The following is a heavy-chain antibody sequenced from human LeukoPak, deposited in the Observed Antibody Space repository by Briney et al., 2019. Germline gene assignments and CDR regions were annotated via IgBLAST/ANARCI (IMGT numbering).Heavy chain of an antibody. D-gene: IGHD3-10*01. Sequence: GGSLRLSCAASGFTFSRYAMRGVGQAPGKGGEGVSAVSGSGGRKKYADAAKGRFTISRDNPKNTLYLQMNSLRAEDTAVYYCAKKVLHYYGSRGYVAYWGQGTLVTVSS. CDR1: GFTFSRYA. V-gene: IGHV3-23*01. J-gene: IGHJ1*01. CDR2: VSGSGGRK. CDR3: AKKVLHYYGSRGYVAY.